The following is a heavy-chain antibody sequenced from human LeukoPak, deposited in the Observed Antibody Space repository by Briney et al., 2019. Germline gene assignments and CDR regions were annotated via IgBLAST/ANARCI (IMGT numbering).Heavy chain of an antibody. CDR2: ISAGRDDT. Sequence: ETGGSLRLSCAASGFTFNRYSMSWVRRAPGKGLEWVSAISAGRDDTYYADSVRGRFTVSRDDSKSTLYLQMDGLRVEDTAVYYCAKEPRGFCTTPNCDGETNWFDPWGQGTLVIVSS. CDR3: AKEPRGFCTTPNCDGETNWFDP. J-gene: IGHJ5*02. CDR1: GFTFNRYS. D-gene: IGHD2-21*01. V-gene: IGHV3-23*01.